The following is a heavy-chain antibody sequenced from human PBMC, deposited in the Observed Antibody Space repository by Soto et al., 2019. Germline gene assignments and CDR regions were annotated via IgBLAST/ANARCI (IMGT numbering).Heavy chain of an antibody. CDR1: GYTFYSHS. D-gene: IGHD1-26*01. V-gene: IGHV1-18*01. CDR2: VSADNGNT. CDR3: ARDNVVGAYFFDY. J-gene: IGHJ4*02. Sequence: ASVKVSCKASGYTFYSHSISWVRQAPGQGLEWMGRVSADNGNTNYAQKLQGRVTMTTDTSTSTAYMELRSLKSDDTAVYYCARDNVVGAYFFDYWGQGALVTVSS.